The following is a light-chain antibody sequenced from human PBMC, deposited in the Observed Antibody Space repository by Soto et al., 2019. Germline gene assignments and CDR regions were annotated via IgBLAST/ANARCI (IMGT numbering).Light chain of an antibody. CDR1: SSDVGSYNL. J-gene: IGLJ1*01. CDR3: CSYAGSSTFAYV. V-gene: IGLV2-23*03. CDR2: EGS. Sequence: QSALTQPASVSGSPGPSITISCTGTSSDVGSYNLVSWYQQHPGKAPKLMIYEGSQRPSGVSIRFSGSKSGNTASLTISGLQAEDEADYSCCSYAGSSTFAYVFGTGTKVTVL.